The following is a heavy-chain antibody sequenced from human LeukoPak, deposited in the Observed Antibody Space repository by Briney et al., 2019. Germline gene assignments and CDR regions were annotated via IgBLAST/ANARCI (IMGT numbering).Heavy chain of an antibody. CDR2: INKDGSEK. CDR1: GFIFSGSW. D-gene: IGHD2-15*01. V-gene: IGHV3-7*03. CDR3: TTDTWYSAGH. Sequence: QSGGSLRLSCTASGFIFSGSWMAWIRQAPGKGLEWVAIINKDGSEKYYVDSMKGRFNTSRENAKNSLFLQMNSLRAEDTAIYYCTTDTWYSAGHWGQGTLVTVSS. J-gene: IGHJ4*02.